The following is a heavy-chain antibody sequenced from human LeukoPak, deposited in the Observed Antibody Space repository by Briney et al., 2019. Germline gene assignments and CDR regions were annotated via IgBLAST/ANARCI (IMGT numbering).Heavy chain of an antibody. CDR3: ARDGSSFDY. V-gene: IGHV3-7*01. Sequence: GESLRLSCEASGFTFSNYWMSWVPQAPGKRLEWVANIKGDGSEIYYVDSVKGRFTITRDNDKNSPYLQTNNLRAEDTAVYYCARDGSSFDYWGQGALVTVSS. J-gene: IGHJ4*02. CDR2: IKGDGSEI. CDR1: GFTFSNYW. D-gene: IGHD2-15*01.